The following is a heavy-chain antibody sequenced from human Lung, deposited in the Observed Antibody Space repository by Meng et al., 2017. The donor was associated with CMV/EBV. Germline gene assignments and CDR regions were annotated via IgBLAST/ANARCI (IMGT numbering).Heavy chain of an antibody. CDR3: ARVYCSRGSCSFDY. J-gene: IGHJ4*02. Sequence: GESLKISCAASGFTFSSYSVNWVRQAPGKGLEWVSSISSNSKYIFYADSVKGRFTISRDNAKNALHLQMNSLRDEDTALYYCARVYCSRGSCSFDYWGQGTLVTVS. CDR1: GFTFSSYS. V-gene: IGHV3-21*01. CDR2: ISSNSKYI. D-gene: IGHD2-15*01.